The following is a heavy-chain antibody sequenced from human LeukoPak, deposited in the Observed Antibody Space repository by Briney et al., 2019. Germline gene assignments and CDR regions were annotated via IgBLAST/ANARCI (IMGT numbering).Heavy chain of an antibody. Sequence: SETLSLTCAVYGGSFSGYYWSWIRQPPGKGLEWIGEINHSGSTNYNPSLKSRVTISVDTSKNQFSLKLSSVTAADTAVYYCARLRESREDYYDSSGPLDYWGQGTLVTVSS. J-gene: IGHJ4*02. V-gene: IGHV4-34*01. D-gene: IGHD3-22*01. CDR3: ARLRESREDYYDSSGPLDY. CDR2: INHSGST. CDR1: GGSFSGYY.